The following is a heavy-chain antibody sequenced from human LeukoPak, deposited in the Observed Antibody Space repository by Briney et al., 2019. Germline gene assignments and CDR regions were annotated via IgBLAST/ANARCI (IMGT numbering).Heavy chain of an antibody. CDR1: GYTFTGYY. CDR2: INPNSGGT. J-gene: IGHJ4*02. D-gene: IGHD3-16*01. V-gene: IGHV1-2*04. Sequence: PGASVKVSCKASGYTFTGYYMHWVRQAPGQGLEWMGWINPNSGGTNYAQKFQGWVTMTRDTSISTAYMELSRLRSDDTAVYYCARLWGGYGDSLDYWGQGTLVTVSS. CDR3: ARLWGGYGDSLDY.